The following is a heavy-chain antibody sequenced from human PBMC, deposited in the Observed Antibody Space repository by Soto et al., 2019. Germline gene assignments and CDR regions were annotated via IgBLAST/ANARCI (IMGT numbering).Heavy chain of an antibody. V-gene: IGHV4-4*07. CDR3: ARGGYDSSGYYPFDY. CDR1: GGSISSYY. J-gene: IGHJ4*02. D-gene: IGHD3-22*01. CDR2: IYTSGST. Sequence: SLTCTVSGGSISSYYWSWIRQPAGKGLEWIGRIYTSGSTNYNPSLKSRVTMSVDTSKNQFSLKLSSVTAADTAVYYCARGGYDSSGYYPFDYWGQGTLVTVSS.